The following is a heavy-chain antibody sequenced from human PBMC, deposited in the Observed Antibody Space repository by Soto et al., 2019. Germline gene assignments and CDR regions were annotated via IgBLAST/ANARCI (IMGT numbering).Heavy chain of an antibody. J-gene: IGHJ4*02. CDR2: ISSSSSYI. CDR3: ASLCSSTSCYAGDY. CDR1: GFTFSSYS. Sequence: EVQLVESGGGLVKPGGSLRLSCAASGFTFSSYSMNWVRQAPGKGLEWVSSISSSSSYIYYADSVKGRFTISRDNAKNSLYPQMNSLRAEDTAVYYCASLCSSTSCYAGDYWGQGTLVTVSS. D-gene: IGHD2-2*01. V-gene: IGHV3-21*01.